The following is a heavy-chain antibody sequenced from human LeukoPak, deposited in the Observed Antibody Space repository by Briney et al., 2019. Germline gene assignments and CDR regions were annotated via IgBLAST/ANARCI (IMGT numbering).Heavy chain of an antibody. CDR2: IRCSGGDT. Sequence: RGSLGHSFAASGLKFCSLAMPWVRPAPGKRLGWDGAIRCSGGDTEYAAAVKSRFTISRDNSKNTMYLQMNSLRGEDTAGYYCARELNHCIMDVWGQGTTVTVSS. CDR3: ARELNHCIMDV. D-gene: IGHD1-14*01. J-gene: IGHJ6*02. V-gene: IGHV3-23*01. CDR1: GLKFCSLA.